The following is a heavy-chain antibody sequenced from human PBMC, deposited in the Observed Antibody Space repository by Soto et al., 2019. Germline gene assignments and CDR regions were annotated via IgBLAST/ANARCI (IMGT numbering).Heavy chain of an antibody. CDR1: GFTFSRFW. CDR2: IKEDGSEK. CDR3: ARLVAAGDVDQFDY. D-gene: IGHD2-15*01. J-gene: IGHJ4*02. Sequence: EVQLVESGGGLVQPGGSLRLSCAASGFTFSRFWMTWVRQAPGKGLEWLANIKEDGSEKKHMDSVTGRFTISRDNAKKEMYLQMTSLRAEDTAVYYCARLVAAGDVDQFDYWGQGTLVTVSS. V-gene: IGHV3-7*05.